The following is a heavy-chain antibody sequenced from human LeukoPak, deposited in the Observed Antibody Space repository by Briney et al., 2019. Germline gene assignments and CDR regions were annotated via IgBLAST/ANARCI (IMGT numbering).Heavy chain of an antibody. CDR1: GYTFTGYY. D-gene: IGHD3-3*01. J-gene: IGHJ4*02. CDR3: VRDYDFWSGYDY. CDR2: INPNSGGT. V-gene: IGHV1-2*02. Sequence: ASVKVSCKASGYTFTGYYMHWVRQAPGQGLEWMGWINPNSGGTNYAQKFQGRVTMTRDTSISTAYMELSRLRSDDTAVYYCVRDYDFWSGYDYWGQGTLVTVSS.